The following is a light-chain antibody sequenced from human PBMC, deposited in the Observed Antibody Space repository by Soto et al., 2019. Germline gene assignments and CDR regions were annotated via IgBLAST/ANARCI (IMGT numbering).Light chain of an antibody. V-gene: IGKV1-27*01. Sequence: DIQMTQSPSSLSASVGDRVTITCRASQGISNYLAWYQQKPGKVPKLLIYGASTLQSGVPARFSGSGSGTDFTLTIGSLQPADVATNDCQQALGPFGQGTKVEIK. CDR1: QGISNY. CDR3: QQALGP. J-gene: IGKJ1*01. CDR2: GAS.